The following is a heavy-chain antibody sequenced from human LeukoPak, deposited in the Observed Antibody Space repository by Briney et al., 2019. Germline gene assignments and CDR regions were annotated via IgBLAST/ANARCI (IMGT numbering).Heavy chain of an antibody. D-gene: IGHD5-12*01. CDR1: GFTFSFYA. Sequence: GGSLRLSCAASGFTFSFYAMSWARQAPGKGLEWVSGISGRGDSTFYADSVKGRFTISRDNSRNTLYLQMSSLRAEDTAIYYCAKDWGYSSSRRGKLDFWGQGTLVTVSS. J-gene: IGHJ4*02. V-gene: IGHV3-23*01. CDR2: ISGRGDST. CDR3: AKDWGYSSSRRGKLDF.